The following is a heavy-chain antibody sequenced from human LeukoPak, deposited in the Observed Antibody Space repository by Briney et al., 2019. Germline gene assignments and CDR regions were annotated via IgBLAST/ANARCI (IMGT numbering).Heavy chain of an antibody. J-gene: IGHJ4*02. CDR1: GGSISSSSYY. V-gene: IGHV4-39*01. Sequence: SETLSLTCTVSGGSISSSSYYWGWIRQTPGKGLEWIGSIYYSGSTYYNPSLKSRVTISVDTSKKQFSLKLSSVTAADTAVSYCARSRSHDYDIRGYSLFGYGGRGTRVPVFS. D-gene: IGHD3-22*01. CDR3: ARSRSHDYDIRGYSLFGY. CDR2: IYYSGST.